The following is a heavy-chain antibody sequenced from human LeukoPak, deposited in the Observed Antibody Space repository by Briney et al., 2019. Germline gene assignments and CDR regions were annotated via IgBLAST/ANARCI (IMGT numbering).Heavy chain of an antibody. CDR2: IYTGGNT. D-gene: IGHD6-19*01. J-gene: IGHJ3*02. V-gene: IGHV3-53*01. Sequence: GGSLRLSCAASGLIVRSNYVHWVRQAPGKGLEWVSVIYTGGNTYYADSVKGRFTISRGNSKNTLYLQMHSLKAEDTAVYYCASPSSGQSFDIWGQGTMVTVSS. CDR1: GLIVRSNY. CDR3: ASPSSGQSFDI.